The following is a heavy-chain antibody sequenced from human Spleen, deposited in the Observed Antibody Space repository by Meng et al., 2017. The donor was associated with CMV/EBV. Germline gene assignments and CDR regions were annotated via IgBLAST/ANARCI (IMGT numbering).Heavy chain of an antibody. CDR3: ARGVVANE. J-gene: IGHJ1*01. CDR1: GGTFSSYA. Sequence: SVKVSCKASGGTFSSYAISWVRQAPGQGLEWMGKIVPILGKPTYAQNFQGRVSITADKSTSAVYVELSDLRSEDTAVYYCARGVVANEWGGGTLVTVSS. D-gene: IGHD2-15*01. CDR2: IVPILGKP. V-gene: IGHV1-69*04.